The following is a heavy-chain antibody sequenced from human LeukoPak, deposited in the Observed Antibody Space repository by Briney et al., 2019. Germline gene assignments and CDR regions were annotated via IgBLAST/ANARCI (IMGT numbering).Heavy chain of an antibody. D-gene: IGHD4-17*01. CDR1: GFTVSSNY. CDR2: IYSGGGT. V-gene: IGHV3-66*01. J-gene: IGHJ4*02. CDR3: ARDPSMTTVTTRENY. Sequence: TGGSLRLSCAASGFTVSSNYMSWVRHAPGKGLEWVSIIYSGGGTYYADSVKGRFTISRDNSKNTLYLQMNSLRAEDTAVYYCARDPSMTTVTTRENYWGQGTLVTVSS.